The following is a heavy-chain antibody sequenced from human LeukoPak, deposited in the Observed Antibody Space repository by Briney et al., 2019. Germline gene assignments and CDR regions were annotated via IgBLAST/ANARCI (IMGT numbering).Heavy chain of an antibody. D-gene: IGHD6-6*01. Sequence: SETLSLTCAVYGGSFSGYYWSWIRQPPGKGLEWIGEINHGGSTNYNPSLKSRVTISVDTSKNQFSLKLSSVTAADTAVYYCARRARRHFDLWGRGTLVTVSS. CDR3: ARRARRHFDL. V-gene: IGHV4-34*01. CDR1: GGSFSGYY. CDR2: INHGGST. J-gene: IGHJ2*01.